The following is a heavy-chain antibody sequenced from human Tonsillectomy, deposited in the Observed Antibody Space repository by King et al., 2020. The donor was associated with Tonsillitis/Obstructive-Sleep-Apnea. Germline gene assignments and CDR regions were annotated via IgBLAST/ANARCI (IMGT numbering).Heavy chain of an antibody. CDR1: GYTFTNYG. V-gene: IGHV1-18*01. CDR2: ISPYNGNT. D-gene: IGHD3-3*01. CDR3: ASSTIFGVVIYYMDV. Sequence: QLVQSGGEVKKPGASVKVSCKASGYTFTNYGISWVRQAPGQGLEWMGRISPYNGNTNYAQKLQGRVTMTTDTSTSTAYMELRSLRSDDTAVYYCASSTIFGVVIYYMDVWGKGTTVTVSS. J-gene: IGHJ6*03.